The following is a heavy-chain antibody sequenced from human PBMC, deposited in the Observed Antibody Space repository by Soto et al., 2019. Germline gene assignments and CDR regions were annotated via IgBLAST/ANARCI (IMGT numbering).Heavy chain of an antibody. CDR2: MYYSGST. CDR1: GGSISSNVYY. D-gene: IGHD3-22*01. CDR3: ARPSAITFSYDSRDWYFDL. V-gene: IGHV4-39*01. J-gene: IGHJ2*01. Sequence: QLQLQESGPGLLKPSETLSLTCTVSGGSISSNVYYWGWIRQPPGKGLEWIGSMYYSGSTYYNPSLKSRVTISVDTSKNQFSLKLNSVTAADTAVYYCARPSAITFSYDSRDWYFDLWGRGTLVTVSS.